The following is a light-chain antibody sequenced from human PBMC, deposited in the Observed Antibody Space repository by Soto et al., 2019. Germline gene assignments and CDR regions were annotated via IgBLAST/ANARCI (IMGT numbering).Light chain of an antibody. J-gene: IGLJ1*01. V-gene: IGLV2-14*01. CDR1: SSDVGGYNY. CDR3: SSYTSSSTLV. CDR2: DVS. Sequence: QSALTQPASVSGSPGQSITISCTGTSSDVGGYNYVSWYQQHPGKAPKLMIYDVSKRPSGVSNRFPGSKSGNTASLTISGLQAEDEADYYCSSYTSSSTLVFGTGTKLTVL.